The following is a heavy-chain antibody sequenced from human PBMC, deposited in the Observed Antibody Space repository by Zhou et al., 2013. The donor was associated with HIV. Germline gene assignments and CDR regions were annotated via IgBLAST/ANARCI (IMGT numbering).Heavy chain of an antibody. D-gene: IGHD2-21*01. CDR2: INTGNGDT. CDR3: ARERLLVMIATGSYSGFDP. CDR1: GYTFTRYP. V-gene: IGHV1-3*04. J-gene: IGHJ5*02. Sequence: QVQLVQSGAEVKKPGASVKVSCKASGYTFTRYPMHWVRQAPGQRLEWMGWINTGNGDTKYSQKFQGRVTITRDTSASTAYMELSSLRSEDTAVYYCARERLLVMIATGSYSGFDPWGQGTLVTVSS.